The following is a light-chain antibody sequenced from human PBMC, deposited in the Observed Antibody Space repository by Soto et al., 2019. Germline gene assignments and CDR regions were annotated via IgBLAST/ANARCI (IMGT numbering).Light chain of an antibody. CDR2: GAS. V-gene: IGKV3-15*01. CDR3: QQYNNWPAT. CDR1: QSVSSN. J-gene: IGKJ1*01. Sequence: EIVMTQSPAPLSVSPGEIATLSCRASQSVSSNLAWYQQKPGQAPRLLIYGASTRATGIPARFSGSGSGTEFTLTISSLQSEDFAVYCCQQYNNWPATVGQGTKVDIK.